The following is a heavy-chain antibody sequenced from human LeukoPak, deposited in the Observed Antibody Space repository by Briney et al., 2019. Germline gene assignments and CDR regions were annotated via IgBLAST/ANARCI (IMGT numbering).Heavy chain of an antibody. CDR3: ARRLSVAARPQAFDI. Sequence: ASVKVSCKVSGYTLTELSMHWVRQAPGKGLEWMGRFDAEDGETIYAQKFQGRVTITADESTSTAYMELSSLRSEDTAVYYCARRLSVAARPQAFDIWGQGTMVTVSS. CDR1: GYTLTELS. D-gene: IGHD6-6*01. V-gene: IGHV1-24*01. CDR2: FDAEDGET. J-gene: IGHJ3*02.